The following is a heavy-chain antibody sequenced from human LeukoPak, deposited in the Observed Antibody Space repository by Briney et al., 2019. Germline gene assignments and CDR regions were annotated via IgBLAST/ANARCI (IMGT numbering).Heavy chain of an antibody. Sequence: GGSLRLSCSASGFTFSSYEMNWVRQAPGKGLEWVSPISSGASTIYYADSVKGRFTISRDNAKNSLYLQMNSLSAEDTAVYYCARVGALSSSWLLYWGQGTLVTVSS. CDR2: ISSGASTI. V-gene: IGHV3-48*03. D-gene: IGHD6-13*01. J-gene: IGHJ4*02. CDR1: GFTFSSYE. CDR3: ARVGALSSSWLLY.